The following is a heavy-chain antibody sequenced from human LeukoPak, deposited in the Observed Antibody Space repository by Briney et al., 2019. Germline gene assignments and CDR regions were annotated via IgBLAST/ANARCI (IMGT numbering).Heavy chain of an antibody. J-gene: IGHJ4*02. Sequence: TSETLSLTCTVSGGSISSGGYYWGWIRQHPGKGLEWIGYIYHIGSNYYSPSLKSRVTISADTSKNQFSLKLSSVTAADTAVYYCASKMGSGNYFDYWGQGTLVTVSS. CDR3: ASKMGSGNYFDY. CDR2: IYHIGSN. D-gene: IGHD3-10*01. CDR1: GGSISSGGYY. V-gene: IGHV4-31*03.